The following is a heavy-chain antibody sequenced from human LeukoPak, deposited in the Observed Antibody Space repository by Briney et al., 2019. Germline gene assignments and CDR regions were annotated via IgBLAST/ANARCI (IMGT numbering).Heavy chain of an antibody. CDR2: IYSGGST. CDR1: GFTFSSYE. V-gene: IGHV3-53*01. CDR3: ARGAGWFGELEGNWFDP. D-gene: IGHD3-10*01. J-gene: IGHJ5*02. Sequence: GGSLRLSCAASGFTFSSYEMNWVRQAPGKGLEWVSVIYSGGSTYYADSVKGRFTISRDNSKNTLYLQMNSLRAEDTAVYYCARGAGWFGELEGNWFDPWGQGTLVTVSS.